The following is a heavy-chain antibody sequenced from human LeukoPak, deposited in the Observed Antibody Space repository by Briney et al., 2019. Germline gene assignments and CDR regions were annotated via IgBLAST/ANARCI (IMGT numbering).Heavy chain of an antibody. Sequence: GGSLRLSCAASGFTFSTYWMHWVRQAPGKGLVWVSRVNSDGTTTVYADSVKGRFTVSRDNAKNTLYLQMNGLRAEDTAVYYCGRVFDGGNSVGDWGQGTLVTVSS. CDR1: GFTFSTYW. CDR2: VNSDGTTT. CDR3: GRVFDGGNSVGD. J-gene: IGHJ4*02. V-gene: IGHV3-74*01. D-gene: IGHD4-23*01.